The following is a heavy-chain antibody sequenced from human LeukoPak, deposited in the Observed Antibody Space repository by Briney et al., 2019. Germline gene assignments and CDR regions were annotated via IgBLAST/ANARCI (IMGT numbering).Heavy chain of an antibody. Sequence: PGGSLRLSCAASEFTFSSYYMSWVRQAPGKGLEYVSAISSNGGSTYYANSVKGRFTISRDNAKNSLYLQMNSLRAEDTAVYYCARSPEFDYWGQGTLVTVSS. CDR1: EFTFSSYY. CDR3: ARSPEFDY. J-gene: IGHJ4*02. CDR2: ISSNGGST. V-gene: IGHV3-64*04.